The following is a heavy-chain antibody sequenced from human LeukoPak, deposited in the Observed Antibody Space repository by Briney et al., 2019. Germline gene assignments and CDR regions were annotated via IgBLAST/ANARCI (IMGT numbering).Heavy chain of an antibody. J-gene: IGHJ4*02. CDR2: IDPGAGAT. CDR3: AKGPTLNTYFFDS. CDR1: DFILSDHV. V-gene: IGHV3-23*01. Sequence: PGGSLRLSCAASDFILSDHVMSWVRQAPGKGLEWVSTIDPGAGATFYPDSVRGHFTISRDDSKNTMFLQMISLRTDDTALYYCAKGPTLNTYFFDSWGQGTLVTVSS. D-gene: IGHD2-15*01.